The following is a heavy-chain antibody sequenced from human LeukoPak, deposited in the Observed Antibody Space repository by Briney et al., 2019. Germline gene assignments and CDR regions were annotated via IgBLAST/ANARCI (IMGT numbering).Heavy chain of an antibody. V-gene: IGHV1-24*01. CDR1: GYTLTELS. J-gene: IGHJ4*02. D-gene: IGHD3-10*01. CDR3: ATDGLGFGELSY. Sequence: ASVKVSCKVSGYTLTELSIHWVRQAPGKGLEWMGGFDPEDGETIYAQKSQGRVTMTEDTSTDTAYMELSSLRSEDTAVYYCATDGLGFGELSYWGQGTLVTVSS. CDR2: FDPEDGET.